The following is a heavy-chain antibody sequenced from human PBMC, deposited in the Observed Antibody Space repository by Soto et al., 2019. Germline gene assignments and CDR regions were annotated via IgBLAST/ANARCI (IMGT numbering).Heavy chain of an antibody. V-gene: IGHV3-23*01. CDR2: ISGSGGST. CDR1: GFTFSSYA. CDR3: AKPPSPRATTVKYYYMDV. Sequence: WGSLRLSCAASGFTFSSYAMSWVRQAPGKGLEWVSAISGSGGSTYYADSVKGRFTISRDNSKNTLYLQMNSLRAEDTAVYYCAKPPSPRATTVKYYYMDVWGKGTTVTVSS. D-gene: IGHD4-17*01. J-gene: IGHJ6*03.